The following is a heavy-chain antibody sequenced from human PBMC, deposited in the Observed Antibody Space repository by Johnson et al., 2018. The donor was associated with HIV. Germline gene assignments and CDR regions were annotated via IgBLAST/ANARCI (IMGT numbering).Heavy chain of an antibody. CDR2: ISSSGSSI. CDR1: GFTFSDYY. Sequence: VQLVESGGGLIQPGGSLRLSCAASGFTFSDYYMSWIRQAPGKGLEWVSFISSSGSSIYYADSVKGRFTVSRDNTKKSLYLQLNSLRADYTAVYYCARHATPWGCDCVGYAFDLWGQGTIVTISS. V-gene: IGHV3-11*04. D-gene: IGHD2-21*02. J-gene: IGHJ3*01. CDR3: ARHATPWGCDCVGYAFDL.